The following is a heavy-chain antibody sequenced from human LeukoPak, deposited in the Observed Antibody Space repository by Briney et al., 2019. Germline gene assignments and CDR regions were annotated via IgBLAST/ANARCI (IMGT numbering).Heavy chain of an antibody. D-gene: IGHD4-17*01. V-gene: IGHV3-23*01. J-gene: IGHJ1*01. CDR3: ASVTVTAAYFQH. CDR1: GFTFSSYV. Sequence: GGSLRLSCAASGFTFSSYVMSWVRQAPGKGLEWVSAISGSGGSTYYADSVKGRFTISRDNSKNALYLQMNSLRAEDTAVYYCASVTVTAAYFQHWGQGTLVTVSS. CDR2: ISGSGGST.